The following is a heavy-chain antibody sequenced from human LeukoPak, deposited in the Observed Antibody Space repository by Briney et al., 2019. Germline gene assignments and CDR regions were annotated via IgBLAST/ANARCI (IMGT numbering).Heavy chain of an antibody. Sequence: GGSLRLSCAASGFTFSDYYMSWIRRAPGKGLEWVSYVSSSGSTIYYADSVKGRFTISRDNAKNSLYLQMNSLRAEDTAVYYCARPSLPYYYYYYMDVWGKGTTVTVSS. CDR2: VSSSGSTI. J-gene: IGHJ6*03. CDR3: ARPSLPYYYYYYMDV. CDR1: GFTFSDYY. V-gene: IGHV3-11*01.